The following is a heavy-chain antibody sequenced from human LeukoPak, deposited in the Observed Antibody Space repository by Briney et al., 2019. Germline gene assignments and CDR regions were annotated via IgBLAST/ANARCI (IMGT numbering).Heavy chain of an antibody. Sequence: GGSLRLSCAASGFTFSDYYMSWIRQAPGKGLEWVSYISSSGSTIYYADSVKGRFTISRDNAKNSLYLQMNSLRAEDTAVYYCAITLNYYDSSGCPLFDYWGQGTLVTVSS. CDR1: GFTFSDYY. J-gene: IGHJ4*02. D-gene: IGHD3-22*01. CDR2: ISSSGSTI. V-gene: IGHV3-11*01. CDR3: AITLNYYDSSGCPLFDY.